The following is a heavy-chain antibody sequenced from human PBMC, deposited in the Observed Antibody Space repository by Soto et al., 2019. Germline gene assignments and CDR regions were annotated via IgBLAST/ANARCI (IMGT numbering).Heavy chain of an antibody. J-gene: IGHJ4*02. D-gene: IGHD2-2*01. Sequence: PSGTPSLTCAVSGYSIRRDYYWGWIRPPPGKGLEWIGSIYQSGTAYYNPSLKSRVTISVDTSKNEFSLKVSSVNAADTAVYYCARVTGSKGYFDYWGRGTLVTVSS. V-gene: IGHV4-38-2*01. CDR1: GYSIRRDYY. CDR2: IYQSGTA. CDR3: ARVTGSKGYFDY.